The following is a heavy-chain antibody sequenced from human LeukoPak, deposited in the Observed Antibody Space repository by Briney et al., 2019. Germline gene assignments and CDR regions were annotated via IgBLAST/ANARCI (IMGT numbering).Heavy chain of an antibody. CDR1: GGSISSYY. CDR2: IYYSGST. Sequence: SETLSLTCTVSGGSISSYYWSWFRQVPGKGLEWIGYIYYSGSTNYNPSLKSRVTISVDTSKNQFSLKVNSVTAADTAVYYCARGLAGYSGGDDAFDIWGQGTMVAVSS. D-gene: IGHD6-19*01. J-gene: IGHJ3*02. CDR3: ARGLAGYSGGDDAFDI. V-gene: IGHV4-59*01.